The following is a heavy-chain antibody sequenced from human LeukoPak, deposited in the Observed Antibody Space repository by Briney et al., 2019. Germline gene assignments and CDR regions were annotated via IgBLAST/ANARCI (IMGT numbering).Heavy chain of an antibody. CDR2: IYYSGST. D-gene: IGHD5-24*01. CDR3: ARRKASERNYYYYYMDV. J-gene: IGHJ6*03. V-gene: IGHV4-39*01. Sequence: SETLSLTYTVSGGSISSSSYYWGWIRQPPGKGLEWIGSIYYSGSTYYNPSLKSRVTISVDTSKNQFSLKLSSVTAADTAVYYCARRKASERNYYYYYMDVWGKGTTVTVSS. CDR1: GGSISSSSYY.